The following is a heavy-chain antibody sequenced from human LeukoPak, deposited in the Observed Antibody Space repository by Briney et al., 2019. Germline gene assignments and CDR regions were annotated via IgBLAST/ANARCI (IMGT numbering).Heavy chain of an antibody. CDR3: ARLVEMATTSYYYYGMDV. D-gene: IGHD5-24*01. CDR2: TRNKANSYTT. J-gene: IGHJ6*02. CDR1: GFTFGDYA. V-gene: IGHV3-72*01. Sequence: GGSLRLSCTASGFTFGDYAMSWFRQAPGKGLEWVGHTRNKANSYTTEYATSVKGRFTISRDDSKNSLYLQMNSLKTEDTAVYYCARLVEMATTSYYYYGMDVRGQGTTVTVSS.